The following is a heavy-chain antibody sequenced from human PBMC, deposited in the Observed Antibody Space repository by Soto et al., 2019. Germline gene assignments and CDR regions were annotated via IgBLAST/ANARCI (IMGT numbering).Heavy chain of an antibody. J-gene: IGHJ4*02. CDR3: ARKAWVRFDY. V-gene: IGHV4-4*02. D-gene: IGHD7-27*01. CDR2: VFHTGNT. Sequence: SETLSLTCAVSGDSISSSVWWTWVRQPPGKGLEWIGEVFHTGNTNYNPSLKSRVTMSVDKSTNEFSLKVTSVTAADTAIYYCARKAWVRFDYWGQGALVTSPQ. CDR1: GDSISSSVW.